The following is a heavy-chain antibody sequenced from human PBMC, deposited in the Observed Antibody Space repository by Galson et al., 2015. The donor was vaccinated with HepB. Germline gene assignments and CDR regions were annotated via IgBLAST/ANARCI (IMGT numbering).Heavy chain of an antibody. D-gene: IGHD3-16*01. CDR1: GFTISNFG. V-gene: IGHV3-30*18. J-gene: IGHJ6*02. CDR2: ISHDGSNE. Sequence: SLRLSCAGSGFTISNFGMQWVRQAPGKGLEWAAAISHDGSNEYYADSVKGRFTISRDNFQNTLFLEMISLRAEDTAVYYCVKDRTYRGSLYNGMDVWGQGTTVTVSS. CDR3: VKDRTYRGSLYNGMDV.